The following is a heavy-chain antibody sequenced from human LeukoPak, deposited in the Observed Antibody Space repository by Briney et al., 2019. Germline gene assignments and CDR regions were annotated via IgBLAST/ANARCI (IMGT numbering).Heavy chain of an antibody. V-gene: IGHV3-23*01. J-gene: IGHJ4*02. CDR1: GFTFSSYA. CDR2: ISGSGGNT. Sequence: GGSLRLSCAASGFTFSSYAMSWVRQAPGKGLEWVSAISGSGGNTYYADSVKGRFTISRDNSKNTLYLQMNSLRAEDTAVYYCAKDFLARMATIHYWGQGTLVTVSS. D-gene: IGHD5-24*01. CDR3: AKDFLARMATIHY.